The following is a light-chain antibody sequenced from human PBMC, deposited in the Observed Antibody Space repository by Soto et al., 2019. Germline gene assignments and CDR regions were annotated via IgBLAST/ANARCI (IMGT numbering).Light chain of an antibody. J-gene: IGKJ5*01. Sequence: LTQSPPTLSMSPWERGTRYYSPSQSIHTCLAWYQQKSGKPPRLVIYDSTLRANGVPDRCGGSRSGAEGLLTITSLVSEDVAVYYCQQRNVWRPITFGQGTRLEIK. V-gene: IGKV3-11*01. CDR2: DST. CDR1: QSIHTC. CDR3: QQRNVWRPIT.